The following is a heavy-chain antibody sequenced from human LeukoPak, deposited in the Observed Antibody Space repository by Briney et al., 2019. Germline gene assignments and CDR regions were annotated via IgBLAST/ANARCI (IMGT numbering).Heavy chain of an antibody. CDR3: ARVTGYIIEDYFDY. CDR1: GYTFTGYY. Sequence: ASVKVSSKASGYTFTGYYMHWVRQAPGQGLEWMGWINPNSGGTNYAQKFQGRVTMTRDTSISTAYMELSRLRSDDTAVYYCARVTGYIIEDYFDYWGQGTLVTVSS. CDR2: INPNSGGT. V-gene: IGHV1-2*02. D-gene: IGHD6-13*01. J-gene: IGHJ4*02.